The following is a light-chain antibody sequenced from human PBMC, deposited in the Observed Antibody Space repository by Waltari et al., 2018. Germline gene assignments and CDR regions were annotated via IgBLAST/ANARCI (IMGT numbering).Light chain of an antibody. J-gene: IGLJ1*01. CDR1: SSDVGGYNY. CDR3: SSYTSSSTYV. Sequence: QSALTQPASVSGSPGQSITISCTGTSSDVGGYNYASWYQQHPGKAPKLMIYEVSNRPSGVSNRFSGSKSGNTASLTISGLQAEDEADYYCSSYTSSSTYVFGTGTEVTVL. V-gene: IGLV2-14*01. CDR2: EVS.